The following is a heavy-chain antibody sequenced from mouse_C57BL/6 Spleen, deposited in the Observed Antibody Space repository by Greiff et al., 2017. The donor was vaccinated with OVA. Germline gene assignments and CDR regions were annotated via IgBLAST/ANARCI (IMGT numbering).Heavy chain of an antibody. CDR1: GYTFTSYW. CDR3: ARWDYGSSSYAMDY. Sequence: QVQLKQPGAELVKPGASVKLSCKASGYTFTSYWMHWVKQRPGRGLEWIGRIDPNSGGTKYNEKFKSKATLTVDKPSSTAYMQLSSLTSEDSAVYYCARWDYGSSSYAMDYWGQGTSVTVSS. J-gene: IGHJ4*01. V-gene: IGHV1-72*01. CDR2: IDPNSGGT. D-gene: IGHD1-1*01.